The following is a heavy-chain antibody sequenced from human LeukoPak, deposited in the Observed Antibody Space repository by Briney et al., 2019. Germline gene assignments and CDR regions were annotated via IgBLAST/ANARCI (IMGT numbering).Heavy chain of an antibody. V-gene: IGHV3-43*02. J-gene: IGHJ4*02. Sequence: GGSLRLSCAASGFTFDDYAMHWVRQAPGKGLEWVSLISGDGGSTYYADSVKGRYTISRDNSKNSLYLQMNSLGAEDTAVYYCARDMAAASYDYWGQGTLVTVSS. CDR2: ISGDGGST. CDR3: ARDMAAASYDY. D-gene: IGHD6-25*01. CDR1: GFTFDDYA.